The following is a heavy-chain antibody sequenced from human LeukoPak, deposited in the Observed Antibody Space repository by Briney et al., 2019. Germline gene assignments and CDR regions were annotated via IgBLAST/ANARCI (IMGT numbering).Heavy chain of an antibody. J-gene: IGHJ4*02. Sequence: SETLSLTCTVSGGSVSGYYWSWLRQPPGKGLEYIGYIYYGGTTLYSPSLKGRVTISIDTSENQVSLKLTSVTAADTAVYYCARHDVVPVIRRGFDFWGQGTPVTVSA. CDR3: ARHDVVPVIRRGFDF. D-gene: IGHD2-21*02. V-gene: IGHV4-59*08. CDR2: IYYGGTT. CDR1: GGSVSGYY.